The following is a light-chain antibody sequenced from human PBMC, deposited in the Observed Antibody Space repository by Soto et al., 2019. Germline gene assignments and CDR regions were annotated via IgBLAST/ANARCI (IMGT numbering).Light chain of an antibody. J-gene: IGKJ2*01. CDR3: QQYGGVPYT. Sequence: EILLTQSPGTLSLSPGQRATLSCRASESISRDYLAWYQQRLGQAPRLLIYGASSGATGIPDRFSGSGSGTDFTLTISRLEPEDFAIYYCQQYGGVPYTFGQGTKWEIK. CDR1: ESISRDY. V-gene: IGKV3-20*01. CDR2: GAS.